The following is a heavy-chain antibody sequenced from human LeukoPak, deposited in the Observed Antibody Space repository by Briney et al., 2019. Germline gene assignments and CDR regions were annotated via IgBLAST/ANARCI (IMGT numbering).Heavy chain of an antibody. J-gene: IGHJ4*02. CDR1: GGSISSDSYY. D-gene: IGHD1-26*01. CDR3: AKSGSYYRSFDY. CDR2: IHYSGST. Sequence: SETLSLTCIVSGGSISSDSYYWNWIRQPPGKGLEWIGSIHYSGSTYYNPSLKRRVTMSVDTSKNQFSLKLSSVTAADTAVYYCAKSGSYYRSFDYWGQGTLVTVSS. V-gene: IGHV4-39*01.